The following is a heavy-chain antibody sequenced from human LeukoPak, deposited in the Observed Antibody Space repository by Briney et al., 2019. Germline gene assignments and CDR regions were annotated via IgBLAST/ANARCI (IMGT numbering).Heavy chain of an antibody. D-gene: IGHD3-3*01. Sequence: PSETLSLTCTVSGGSISSSSYYWGWIRQPPGKGLEWIGSIYYSGSTYYNPSLKSRVTISVDTSKNQFSLKLSSVTAADTAVYYCARDRTATRNVLRFLEWKRGAFDIWGQGTMVTVSS. CDR2: IYYSGST. V-gene: IGHV4-39*07. CDR1: GGSISSSSYY. CDR3: ARDRTATRNVLRFLEWKRGAFDI. J-gene: IGHJ3*02.